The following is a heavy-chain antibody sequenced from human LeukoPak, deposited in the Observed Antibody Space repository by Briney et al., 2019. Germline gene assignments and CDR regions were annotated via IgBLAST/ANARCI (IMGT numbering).Heavy chain of an antibody. CDR3: AGESGSYYADYFDS. J-gene: IGHJ4*02. Sequence: GASLKVSSKASGGTFSIYAISWVRQAPGQGREWMGGIIPIFGTANYAQKFQGRVTITADKSTSTAYMELSSLRSEDTAVYYCAGESGSYYADYFDSWGQGTLVTVSS. D-gene: IGHD1-26*01. V-gene: IGHV1-69*06. CDR2: IIPIFGTA. CDR1: GGTFSIYA.